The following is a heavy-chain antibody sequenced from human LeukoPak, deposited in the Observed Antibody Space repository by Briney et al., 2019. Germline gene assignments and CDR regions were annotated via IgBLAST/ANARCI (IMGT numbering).Heavy chain of an antibody. CDR2: ISYDGSDK. CDR3: AKDITMVL. J-gene: IGHJ4*02. Sequence: GGSLRLSCAASGFTFSSCAMDWVRQAPGKGLEWVAFISYDGSDKYYADSVKGRFTISRDNSKNTLYLQMNSLRAEDTAVYYCAKDITMVLWGQGTLVTVSS. CDR1: GFTFSSCA. D-gene: IGHD3-10*01. V-gene: IGHV3-30*18.